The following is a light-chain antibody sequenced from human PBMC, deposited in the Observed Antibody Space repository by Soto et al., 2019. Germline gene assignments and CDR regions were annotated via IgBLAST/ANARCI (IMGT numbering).Light chain of an antibody. CDR2: HAS. CDR1: QNINNY. J-gene: IGKJ5*01. CDR3: QQYENLPT. V-gene: IGKV1-33*01. Sequence: DIQMTQSPSSLSASVGDRVTITCQASQNINNYLNWYQQKPGRAPKLLIYHASNLEAGVPSRFRGSGSGADFTFTISRLQPEDIAAYYCQQYENLPTFSQGTRLEIK.